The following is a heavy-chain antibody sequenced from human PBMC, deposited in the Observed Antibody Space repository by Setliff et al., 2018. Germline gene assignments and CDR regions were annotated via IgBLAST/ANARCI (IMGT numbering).Heavy chain of an antibody. CDR2: ISPSGST. D-gene: IGHD1-26*01. CDR1: GASITSGGFY. Sequence: KTSETLSLTCSVSGASITSGGFYWTWIRQPAGKGLEWIGHISPSGSTTYNPSVKSRVTISLDTSKNHFSLKLDSVTAADTALYYCARSPSSGAYWNPRPFYSDYWAPGTLVTVSS. J-gene: IGHJ4*02. V-gene: IGHV4-61*09. CDR3: ARSPSSGAYWNPRPFYSDY.